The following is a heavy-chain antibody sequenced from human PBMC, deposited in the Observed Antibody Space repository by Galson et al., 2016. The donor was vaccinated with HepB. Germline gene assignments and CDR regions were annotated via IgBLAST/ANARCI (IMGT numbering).Heavy chain of an antibody. Sequence: QSGAEVTKPGESLKISCRASGSTFTNFWIGWVRQMPGKDLEWVGIMSPGDSDARYSPSFQGQVTMSADKSISTAYLQWSSLKASDTAIYYCARHAIGGHIVVVTAPFDSWGQGTLVTVSS. CDR2: MSPGDSDA. V-gene: IGHV5-51*01. J-gene: IGHJ4*02. CDR1: GSTFTNFW. CDR3: ARHAIGGHIVVVTAPFDS. D-gene: IGHD2-21*02.